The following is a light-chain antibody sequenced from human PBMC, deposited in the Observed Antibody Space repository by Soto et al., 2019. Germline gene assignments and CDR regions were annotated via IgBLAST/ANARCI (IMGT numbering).Light chain of an antibody. V-gene: IGKV3-20*01. Sequence: EIVLTQSPGTLSPSPGERATLSCRASQSVSSYLAWYQQKPGQAPRLLIYDASNRATGIPARFSGSGSGTDFTLTISRLEPEDFAVCYCQQYGSSPITFGQGTQLEIK. CDR1: QSVSSY. CDR3: QQYGSSPIT. CDR2: DAS. J-gene: IGKJ5*01.